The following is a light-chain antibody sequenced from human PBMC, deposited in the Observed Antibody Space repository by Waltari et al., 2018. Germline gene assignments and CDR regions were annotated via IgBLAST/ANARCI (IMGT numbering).Light chain of an antibody. CDR3: ATWDGRVNGVL. V-gene: IGLV1-44*01. CDR2: SNA. Sequence: QSVLTQAPSVSGTPGQRVTISCSGTNYNIGSGPVNWYQQVPGMSPKLLIYSNARRPPGVPDRFSGSKSGTSASLAISGLQSEDEADYYCATWDGRVNGVLFGGGTKVTVL. CDR1: NYNIGSGP. J-gene: IGLJ2*01.